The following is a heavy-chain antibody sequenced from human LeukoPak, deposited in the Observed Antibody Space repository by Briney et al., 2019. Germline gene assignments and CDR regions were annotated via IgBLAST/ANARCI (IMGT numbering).Heavy chain of an antibody. CDR2: SRSKAYGGTT. J-gene: IGHJ6*03. V-gene: IGHV3-49*04. D-gene: IGHD3-3*01. CDR1: GFTFSDYA. CDR3: TRAYLLYYDFWSGYSDYYYMDV. Sequence: GGSLRLSCTASGFTFSDYAMSWVRQAPGKGLEWVGFSRSKAYGGTTEYAASVKGRFTISRDDSKSIAYLQMNSLKTEDTAVYYCTRAYLLYYDFWSGYSDYYYMDVWGKGTTVTVSS.